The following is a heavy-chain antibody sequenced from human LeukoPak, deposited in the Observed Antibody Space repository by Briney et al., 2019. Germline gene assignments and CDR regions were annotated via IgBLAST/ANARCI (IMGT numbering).Heavy chain of an antibody. CDR3: ARGLDYDFWSGHQSFADY. J-gene: IGHJ4*02. CDR1: GGSFSGYY. D-gene: IGHD3-3*01. Sequence: SETLSLTCAVYGGSFSGYYWSWIRQPPGKGLEWIGKINHSGSTNYNPSLKSRVTISVDTSKNQFSLKLSSVTAADTAVYYCARGLDYDFWSGHQSFADYWGQGTLVTVSS. V-gene: IGHV4-34*01. CDR2: INHSGST.